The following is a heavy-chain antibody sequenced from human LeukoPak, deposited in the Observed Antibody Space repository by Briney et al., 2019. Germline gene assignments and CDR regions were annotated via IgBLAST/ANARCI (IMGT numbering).Heavy chain of an antibody. Sequence: ASVKVSCKASGYTFTSYYMHWVRQAPGQGLEWMGVINPVGGSTTYAQKFQGRVTMTRDTSTTTVYMELTGLRSEDTAVYYCARDPSGSWQWFDSWGQGALVTVSS. CDR2: INPVGGST. J-gene: IGHJ5*01. V-gene: IGHV1-46*01. CDR1: GYTFTSYY. D-gene: IGHD1-26*01. CDR3: ARDPSGSWQWFDS.